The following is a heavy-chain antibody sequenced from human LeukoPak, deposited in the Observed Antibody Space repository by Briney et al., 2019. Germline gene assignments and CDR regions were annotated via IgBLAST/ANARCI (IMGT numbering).Heavy chain of an antibody. Sequence: ASETLSLTCAVYGGSFSGYYWSWIRQPPGKGLEWIGEINHSGSTNYNPSLKSRVTISVDTSKNQFSLKLSSVTAADTAVYYCARGVLWFGELYFDYWGQGTLVTVSS. CDR1: GGSFSGYY. CDR2: INHSGST. D-gene: IGHD3-10*01. CDR3: ARGVLWFGELYFDY. J-gene: IGHJ4*02. V-gene: IGHV4-34*01.